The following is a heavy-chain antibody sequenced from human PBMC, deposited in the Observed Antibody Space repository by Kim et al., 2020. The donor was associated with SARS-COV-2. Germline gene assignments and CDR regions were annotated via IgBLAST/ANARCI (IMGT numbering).Heavy chain of an antibody. J-gene: IGHJ5*02. CDR3: AREGIWFGEKKFLNWFDP. CDR2: ISSSSSTI. V-gene: IGHV3-48*02. CDR1: GFTFSSYS. D-gene: IGHD3-10*01. Sequence: GGSLRLSCAASGFTFSSYSMNWVRQAPGKGLEWVSYISSSSSTIYYADSVKGRFTISRDNAKNSLYLQMNSLRDEDTAVYYCAREGIWFGEKKFLNWFDPWGQGTLVTVSS.